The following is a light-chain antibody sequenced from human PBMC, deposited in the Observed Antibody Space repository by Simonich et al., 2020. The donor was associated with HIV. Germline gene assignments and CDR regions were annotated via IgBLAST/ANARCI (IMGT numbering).Light chain of an antibody. J-gene: IGKJ1*01. CDR3: QQYYSTPRT. CDR1: QGISNS. V-gene: IGKV1-NL1*01. Sequence: DIQMTQSPSSLSASVVDRVTITCRASQGISNSLAWYQQKPGKAPQLLLYAASRMESGVPSRFSGSGSGTDYTLTISSLQPEDFATYYCQQYYSTPRTFGQGTKVEIK. CDR2: AAS.